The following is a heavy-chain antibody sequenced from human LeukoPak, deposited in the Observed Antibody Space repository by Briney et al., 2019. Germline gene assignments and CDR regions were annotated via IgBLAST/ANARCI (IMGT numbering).Heavy chain of an antibody. CDR1: GFTFSSYG. J-gene: IGHJ4*02. V-gene: IGHV3-33*01. D-gene: IGHD3-3*01. CDR3: ARDLEHAKYYFDY. CDR2: IWYDGSNK. Sequence: GRSLRLSCAASGFTFSSYGVHWVRQAPGKGLEWVAVIWYDGSNKYYADSVKGRFTISRDNSKNTLYLQMNSLRAEDTAVYYCARDLEHAKYYFDYWGQGTLVTVSS.